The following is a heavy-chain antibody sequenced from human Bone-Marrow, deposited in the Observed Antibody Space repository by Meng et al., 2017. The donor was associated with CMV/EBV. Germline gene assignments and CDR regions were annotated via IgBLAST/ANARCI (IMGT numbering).Heavy chain of an antibody. D-gene: IGHD3-3*02. CDR2: INPNSGGT. CDR3: ARDRANVYSSFFRPYYYYGMDV. CDR1: GYTFTGYY. Sequence: ASVKVSCKASGYTFTGYYMHWVRQAPGQGLEWMGWINPNSGGTNYAQKFQGRVTMTRDTSISTAYMELSRLRSDDTAVYYCARDRANVYSSFFRPYYYYGMDVWGQGPTVTVSS. V-gene: IGHV1-2*02. J-gene: IGHJ6*02.